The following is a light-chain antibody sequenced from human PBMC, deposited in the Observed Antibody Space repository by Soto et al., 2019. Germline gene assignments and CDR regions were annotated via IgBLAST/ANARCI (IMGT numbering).Light chain of an antibody. J-gene: IGKJ1*01. Sequence: EVLLTQSPATLSVSPGESVTLSCRASQSINTFLAWYQQKPGQAPRLLIYDASSRAAGVPARFSGRGSGTDFTLTINSLEPEDFAVYYCQQYSSWLWTFGQGTKVEIK. CDR1: QSINTF. V-gene: IGKV3-11*01. CDR3: QQYSSWLWT. CDR2: DAS.